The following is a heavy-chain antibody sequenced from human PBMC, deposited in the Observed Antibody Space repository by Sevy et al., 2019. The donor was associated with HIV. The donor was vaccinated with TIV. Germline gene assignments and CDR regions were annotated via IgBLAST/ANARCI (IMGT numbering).Heavy chain of an antibody. V-gene: IGHV4-39*01. CDR3: ARGGYYMSNWFYP. CDR2: IYYSGST. Sequence: SETLSLTCTVSGGSISSSSYYWGWIRQPPGKGLEWIGSIYYSGSTYYNPSLKSRVTISVDTSKNQFSLKLSSVTAADTAVYYCARGGYYMSNWFYPWGQGTLVTVSS. D-gene: IGHD3-3*01. CDR1: GGSISSSSYY. J-gene: IGHJ5*02.